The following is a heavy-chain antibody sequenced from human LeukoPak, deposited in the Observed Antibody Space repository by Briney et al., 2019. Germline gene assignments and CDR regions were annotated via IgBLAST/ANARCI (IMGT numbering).Heavy chain of an antibody. Sequence: SETLSLTCIVSGGSISSSGYYWDWIRQPPGKGLEWIGNFYYTGSTYYNPSLKSRVTIAVDTSKNQFSLRLSSVTAADTAVYYCAMAYSSSWYYFDYWGQGTLVTASS. V-gene: IGHV4-39*07. J-gene: IGHJ4*02. CDR3: AMAYSSSWYYFDY. CDR1: GGSISSSGYY. D-gene: IGHD6-13*01. CDR2: FYYTGST.